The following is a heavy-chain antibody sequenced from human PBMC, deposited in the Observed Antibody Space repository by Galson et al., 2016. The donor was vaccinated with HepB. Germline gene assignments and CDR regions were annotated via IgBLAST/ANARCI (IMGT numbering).Heavy chain of an antibody. CDR2: INPNSGVT. Sequence: SVKVSCKASGYTFSDHYMHWVRQAPGQGLEWMGWINPNSGVTKYAQKFEAWVTMTRNTSISTAYMDLSRLRSDDTAVYYCARGYYSGSWDYNYYAMDVWGQGTLVTVSS. D-gene: IGHD6-13*01. V-gene: IGHV1-2*04. CDR1: GYTFSDHY. CDR3: ARGYYSGSWDYNYYAMDV. J-gene: IGHJ6*02.